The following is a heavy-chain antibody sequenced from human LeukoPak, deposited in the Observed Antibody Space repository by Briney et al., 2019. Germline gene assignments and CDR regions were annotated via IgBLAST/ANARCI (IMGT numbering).Heavy chain of an antibody. CDR3: ARDGAVAGIENDY. J-gene: IGHJ4*02. CDR2: ISGGGGTI. D-gene: IGHD6-19*01. Sequence: GGSLRLSCAATGFSFSSYEMKWVRQAPGKGLEWVSYISGGGGTILYADSVKGRFAISRDNAKNSLYLQMNSLRVEDTAAYYCARDGAVAGIENDYWGQGALVTVSS. V-gene: IGHV3-48*03. CDR1: GFSFSSYE.